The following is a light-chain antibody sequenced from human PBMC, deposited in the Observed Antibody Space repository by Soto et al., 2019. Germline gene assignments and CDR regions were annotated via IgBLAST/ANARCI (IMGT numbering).Light chain of an antibody. CDR3: QQYGSAPWT. CDR1: QSVSSSY. V-gene: IGKV3-20*01. J-gene: IGKJ1*01. CDR2: GAS. Sequence: EIVLTQSPGTLSLSPGERATLSCRASQSVSSSYLAWYQQKPGQAPRPLIYGASSRAIGIPDTFSGSGSGTVFTLTISRLEPEEVAVYFCQQYGSAPWTFGQGTKVDIK.